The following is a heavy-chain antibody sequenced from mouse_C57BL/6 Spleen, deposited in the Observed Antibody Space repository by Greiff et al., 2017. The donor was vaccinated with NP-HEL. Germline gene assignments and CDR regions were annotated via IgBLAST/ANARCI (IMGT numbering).Heavy chain of an antibody. CDR2: INPSTGGT. D-gene: IGHD3-2*02. J-gene: IGHJ2*01. CDR1: GYSFTGYY. Sequence: DVKLQESGPELVKPGASVKISCKASGYSFTGYYMNWVKQSPEKSLEWIGEINPSTGGTTYNQKFKAKATLTVDKSSSTAYMQLKSLTSEDSAVYYCARPAQAYFDYWGQGTTLTVSS. CDR3: ARPAQAYFDY. V-gene: IGHV1-42*01.